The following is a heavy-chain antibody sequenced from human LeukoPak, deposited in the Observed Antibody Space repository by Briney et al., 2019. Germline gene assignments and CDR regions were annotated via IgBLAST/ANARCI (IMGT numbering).Heavy chain of an antibody. CDR3: ARDYYENIAHSHMLPF. J-gene: IGHJ4*02. V-gene: IGHV3-7*03. D-gene: IGHD1-26*01. Sequence: GGSLRLSCAASGFTFSSYWMTWVRQAPGKGLEWVANIRQDGGESYYVDSVKGRFTISRENAKNSLYLQMNNLRAEDTAVYYCARDYYENIAHSHMLPFWGQGTLVTVSS. CDR2: IRQDGGES. CDR1: GFTFSSYW.